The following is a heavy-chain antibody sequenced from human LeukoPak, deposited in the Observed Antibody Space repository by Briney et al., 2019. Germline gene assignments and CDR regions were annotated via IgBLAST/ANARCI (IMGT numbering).Heavy chain of an antibody. V-gene: IGHV1-2*02. D-gene: IGHD3-22*01. CDR2: INPNRGGT. J-gene: IGHJ4*02. CDR3: ASVCGGSCYSPDSFTYCYDSSAYLPDY. Sequence: GGSVKDSCKASGYTFTGYYMHWVRPAPGQGREWMGCINPNRGGTNYAQNFQGRVTMSRDTSISIAYMEMSRLRSDDTAVYYCASVCGGSCYSPDSFTYCYDSSAYLPDYWGQGTLVTVSS. CDR1: GYTFTGYY.